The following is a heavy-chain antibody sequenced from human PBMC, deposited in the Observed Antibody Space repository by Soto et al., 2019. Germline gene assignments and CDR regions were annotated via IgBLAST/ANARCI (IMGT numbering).Heavy chain of an antibody. D-gene: IGHD3-22*01. CDR1: GGSINGFY. CDR2: IHDSGST. V-gene: IGHV4-59*01. Sequence: SSETLSLTCTVFGGSINGFYWSWIRQPPGKGLEWIAYIHDSGSTKYNSSVKSRVTISVDKSKNQFSLDLSSVTAADTAVYYCARVRGYNDSTGYLYYFDYWGQGALVTVSS. CDR3: ARVRGYNDSTGYLYYFDY. J-gene: IGHJ4*02.